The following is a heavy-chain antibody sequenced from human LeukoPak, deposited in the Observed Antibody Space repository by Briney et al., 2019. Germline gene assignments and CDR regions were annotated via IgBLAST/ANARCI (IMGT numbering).Heavy chain of an antibody. CDR2: IYYSGST. V-gene: IGHV4-31*03. Sequence: PSETLSLTCTVSGGSISSGGYYWSWIRQHPGKGLEWIGYIYYSGSTYYNPSLKSRVTISVDTSKNQFSLKLSSVTAADTAVYYCARSGMVGLDLYYFDYWGQGTLVTVSS. CDR3: ARSGMVGLDLYYFDY. J-gene: IGHJ4*02. CDR1: GGSISSGGYY. D-gene: IGHD3-10*01.